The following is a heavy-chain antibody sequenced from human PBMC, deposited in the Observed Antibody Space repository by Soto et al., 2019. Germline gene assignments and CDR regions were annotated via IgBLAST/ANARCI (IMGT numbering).Heavy chain of an antibody. Sequence: EVQLVESGGGLVKPGGSLRLSCAASGFTFSNAWMNWVRQAPGKGLEWVGRIKSKTDGGTTDYAAPVKGRFTISRDDSKNTLYLQMNSLKTEDTAVYYCTTIYVVYASSGYYYRVDYWGQGTLVTVSS. CDR1: GFTFSNAW. CDR3: TTIYVVYASSGYYYRVDY. D-gene: IGHD3-22*01. J-gene: IGHJ4*02. V-gene: IGHV3-15*07. CDR2: IKSKTDGGTT.